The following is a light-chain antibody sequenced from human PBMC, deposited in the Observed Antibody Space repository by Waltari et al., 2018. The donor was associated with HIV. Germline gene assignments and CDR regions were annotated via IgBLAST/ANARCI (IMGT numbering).Light chain of an antibody. CDR1: SSDVGGYNY. J-gene: IGLJ2*01. CDR2: EVN. Sequence: QSALTQPRSVSGSPGQPVPISCSGASSDVGGYNYVSWYKQHPGKAPKVMMYEVNKRPSGVPDRFSGSKSGNTASLTISGLQAEDEADYYCCSYTGTYTFVFGGGTKLTVL. V-gene: IGLV2-11*01. CDR3: CSYTGTYTFV.